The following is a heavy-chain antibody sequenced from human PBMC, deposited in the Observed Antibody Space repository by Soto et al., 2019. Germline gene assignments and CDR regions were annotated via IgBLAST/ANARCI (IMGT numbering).Heavy chain of an antibody. V-gene: IGHV3-74*01. J-gene: IGHJ3*01. CDR3: ARSLPGTYGAFDL. CDR2: ISGDGSST. Sequence: PGGSLRLPCAASEFTFRSYWMHWVRQSPGKGLVWVSRISGDGSSTTYADSVRGRFTISRDNAKNTVYLQMDSLRAEDTAVYYCARSLPGTYGAFDLWGQGTMVTVSS. D-gene: IGHD1-7*01. CDR1: EFTFRSYW.